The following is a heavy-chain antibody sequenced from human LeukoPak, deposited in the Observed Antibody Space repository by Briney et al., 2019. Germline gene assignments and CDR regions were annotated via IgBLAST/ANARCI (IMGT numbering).Heavy chain of an antibody. D-gene: IGHD2-15*01. Sequence: GGSLRLSCAASGFTFSSYFMNWVRQAPGKGLEWVSSISGSGDSTYYADSVKGRFTISRDNSKNTLYLQMKSLRAEDTAECFCAAVVISCSGGNCLIFDSWGQGTLVTVSS. CDR1: GFTFSSYF. CDR2: ISGSGDST. J-gene: IGHJ4*02. CDR3: AAVVISCSGGNCLIFDS. V-gene: IGHV3-23*01.